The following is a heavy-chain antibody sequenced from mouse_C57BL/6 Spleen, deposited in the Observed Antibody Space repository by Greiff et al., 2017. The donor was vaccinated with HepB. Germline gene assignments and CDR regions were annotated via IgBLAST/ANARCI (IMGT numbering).Heavy chain of an antibody. CDR2: IYPGGGYT. CDR1: GYTFTNYW. D-gene: IGHD3-2*02. Sequence: VKLMESGAELVRPGTSVKMSCKASGYTFTNYWIGWAKQRPGHGLEWIGDIYPGGGYTNYNEKFKGKATLTADKSSSTAYMQFSSLTSEDSAIYYCARGGSGPYFDVWGTGTTVTVSS. CDR3: ARGGSGPYFDV. V-gene: IGHV1-63*01. J-gene: IGHJ1*03.